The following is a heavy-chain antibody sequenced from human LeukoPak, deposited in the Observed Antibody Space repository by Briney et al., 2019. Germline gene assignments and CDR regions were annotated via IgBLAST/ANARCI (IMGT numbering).Heavy chain of an antibody. CDR1: GDSVSSNRAT. V-gene: IGHV6-1*01. CDR2: TYYLSRWYN. CDR3: ARAPHGSGCDY. D-gene: IGHD6-19*01. J-gene: IGHJ4*02. Sequence: PSQTLSLTCAISGDSVSSNRATWIWIRQSPSRGLEWLGRTYYLSRWYNDYAVSLQGRISVNPDTSKNQFSLQLNSVTPEDTALYYCARAPHGSGCDYWGQGTQVTVSS.